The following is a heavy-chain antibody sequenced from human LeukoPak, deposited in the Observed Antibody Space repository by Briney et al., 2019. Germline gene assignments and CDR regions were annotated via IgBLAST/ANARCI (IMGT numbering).Heavy chain of an antibody. V-gene: IGHV3-23*01. Sequence: GGSLTLSCAASGFTFSSSELSWVRQAPGKGLEWVSAIAVGGGTKYADSVVGRFIISRDSSKNTLYLQMSSLRAEDTAIYYCAKTIPYWCFDLWGRGTLVTVSS. CDR3: AKTIPYWCFDL. J-gene: IGHJ2*01. D-gene: IGHD5-24*01. CDR2: IAVGGGT. CDR1: GFTFSSSE.